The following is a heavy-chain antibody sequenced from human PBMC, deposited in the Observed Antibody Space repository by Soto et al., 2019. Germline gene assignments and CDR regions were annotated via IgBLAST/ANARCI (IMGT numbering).Heavy chain of an antibody. D-gene: IGHD3-3*01. Sequence: SETLSLTCTVSGGSISSYYWSWIRQPPGKGLEWIGYIYYSGSTNYNPSLKSRVTISVDTSKKQFSLKLSSVTAADTAVYYCARDHYDFWSGYLNWFDPWGQGTLVTVSS. V-gene: IGHV4-59*12. CDR2: IYYSGST. CDR1: GGSISSYY. CDR3: ARDHYDFWSGYLNWFDP. J-gene: IGHJ5*02.